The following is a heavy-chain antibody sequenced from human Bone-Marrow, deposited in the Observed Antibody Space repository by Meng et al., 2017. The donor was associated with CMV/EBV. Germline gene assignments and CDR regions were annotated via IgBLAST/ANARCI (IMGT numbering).Heavy chain of an antibody. Sequence: CKGSGYSFTSYWISWVRQMPGKGLEWMGRIDPSDSYTNYSPSFQGHVTISADKSISTAYLQWSSLEASDTAMYYCARHSSSSWPLDYWGQGTLVTVSS. J-gene: IGHJ4*02. CDR3: ARHSSSSWPLDY. CDR1: GYSFTSYW. D-gene: IGHD6-13*01. CDR2: IDPSDSYT. V-gene: IGHV5-10-1*01.